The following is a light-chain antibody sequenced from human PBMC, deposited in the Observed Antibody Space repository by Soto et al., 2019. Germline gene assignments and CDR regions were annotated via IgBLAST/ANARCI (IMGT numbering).Light chain of an antibody. CDR3: KQRSNWPPPIP. CDR2: DAS. CDR1: QSVSSY. V-gene: IGKV3-11*01. Sequence: EILLTQSLITLPLSQEERATLSCRASQSVSSYLAWYQQKPGQAPRLLIYDASNRATGIPARFSGSGSGTDFTLTISSLEPEDFAVYYCKQRSNWPPPIPFGQGT. J-gene: IGKJ5*01.